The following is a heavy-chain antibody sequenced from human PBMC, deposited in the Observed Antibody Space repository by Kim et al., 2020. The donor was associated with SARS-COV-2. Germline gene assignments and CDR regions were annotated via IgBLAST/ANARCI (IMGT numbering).Heavy chain of an antibody. CDR1: GGSFSGYY. Sequence: SETLSLTCAVYGGSFSGYYWSWIRQPPGKGLEWIGEINHSGSTNYNPSLKSRVTISVDTSKNQFSLKLSSVTAADTAVYYCARGATATVVTRREPYFDYWGQGTLATVSS. V-gene: IGHV4-34*01. CDR2: INHSGST. D-gene: IGHD4-17*01. CDR3: ARGATATVVTRREPYFDY. J-gene: IGHJ4*02.